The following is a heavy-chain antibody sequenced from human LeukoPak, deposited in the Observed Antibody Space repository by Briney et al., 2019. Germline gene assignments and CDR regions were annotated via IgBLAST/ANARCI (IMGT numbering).Heavy chain of an antibody. CDR1: GGSISNNGYH. CDR2: IYYSGST. CDR3: ARVRGNYYYGMDV. V-gene: IGHV4-30-4*08. J-gene: IGHJ6*02. Sequence: SETLSLTCTVSGGSISNNGYHWSWIRQLPGKGLEWIGYIYYSGSTYYNPSLKSRVTISVDTSKNQFSLKLSSVTAADTAVYYCARVRGNYYYGMDVWGQGTTVTVSS.